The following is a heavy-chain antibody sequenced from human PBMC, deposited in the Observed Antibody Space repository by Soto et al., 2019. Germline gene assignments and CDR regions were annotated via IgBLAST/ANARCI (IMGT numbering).Heavy chain of an antibody. J-gene: IGHJ4*02. Sequence: GASVEVSCKASGGTFSSYTISWVRQAPGQGLEWMGGIIPIFGTANYAQKFQGRVTITADESTSTAYMELSSLRSEDTAVYYCALVRVAAAAAFDYWGQGTLVTVSS. CDR3: ALVRVAAAAAFDY. CDR1: GGTFSSYT. D-gene: IGHD6-13*01. V-gene: IGHV1-69*13. CDR2: IIPIFGTA.